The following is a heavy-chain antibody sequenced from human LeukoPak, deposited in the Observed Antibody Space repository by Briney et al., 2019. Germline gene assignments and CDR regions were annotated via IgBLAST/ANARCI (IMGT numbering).Heavy chain of an antibody. CDR2: INHSGST. J-gene: IGHJ6*02. D-gene: IGHD3-3*01. V-gene: IGHV4-34*01. CDR1: GGSFSGYY. CDR3: ARLFGDDFWSGYTYYYYGMDV. Sequence: SETLSLTCAVYGGSFSGYYWSWIRQPPGKGLEWIEEINHSGSTNYNPSLKSRVTISVDTSKNQFSLKLSSVTAADTAVYYCARLFGDDFWSGYTYYYYGMDVWGQGTTVTVSS.